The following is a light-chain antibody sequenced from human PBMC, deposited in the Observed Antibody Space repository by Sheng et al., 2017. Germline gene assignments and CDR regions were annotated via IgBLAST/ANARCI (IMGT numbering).Light chain of an antibody. CDR2: QAS. CDR3: QHYNSYPWT. V-gene: IGKV1-5*03. Sequence: DIQMTQFPSTLSASVGDRVTITCRASQSINNWLAWYQQKPGKAPKLLIYQASSLESGISSRFSGSGSGTEFTLTISSLQPDDFATYYCQHYNSYPWTFGQGTKVDVK. CDR1: QSINNW. J-gene: IGKJ1*01.